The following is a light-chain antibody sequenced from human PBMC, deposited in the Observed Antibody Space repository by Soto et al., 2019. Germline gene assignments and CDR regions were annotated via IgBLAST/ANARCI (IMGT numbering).Light chain of an antibody. CDR1: ASDVGGYHY. CDR3: SSYTTITTVI. J-gene: IGLJ2*01. Sequence: QSALTQPASVSGSPGQAITVSCTGTASDVGGYHYVSWYQHHPGEVPKLIIYEVKKRPSGVSDRFSGSKSGNTAFLTISGLQCEDEATYYCSSYTTITTVIFGGGTKLTVL. CDR2: EVK. V-gene: IGLV2-14*01.